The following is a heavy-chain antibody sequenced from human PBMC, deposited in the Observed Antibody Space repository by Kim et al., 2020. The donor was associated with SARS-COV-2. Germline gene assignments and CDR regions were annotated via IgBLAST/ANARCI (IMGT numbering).Heavy chain of an antibody. Sequence: ASVKVSCKASGYTFTSYAMHWVRQAPGQRLEWMGWINAGNGNTKYSQKFQGRVTITRDTSASTAYMELSSLRSEDTAVYYCARHEPVVVPAHSNWFDPWGQGTLVTVSS. J-gene: IGHJ5*02. CDR3: ARHEPVVVPAHSNWFDP. V-gene: IGHV1-3*01. CDR2: INAGNGNT. D-gene: IGHD2-2*01. CDR1: GYTFTSYA.